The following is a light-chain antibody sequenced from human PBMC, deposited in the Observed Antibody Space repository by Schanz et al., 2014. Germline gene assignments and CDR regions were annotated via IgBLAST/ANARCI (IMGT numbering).Light chain of an antibody. CDR2: DVS. CDR1: SSDVGSYNF. V-gene: IGLV2-14*03. CDR3: SSYTRYRTLV. J-gene: IGLJ3*02. Sequence: QSALTQPASVSGSPGQSITISCTGTSSDVGSYNFVSWYQQHPGKVPKLMIYDVSNRLSGVSDRFSRSKSGNTASLTISGLQAEDEADYYCSSYTRYRTLVFGGGTKLTVL.